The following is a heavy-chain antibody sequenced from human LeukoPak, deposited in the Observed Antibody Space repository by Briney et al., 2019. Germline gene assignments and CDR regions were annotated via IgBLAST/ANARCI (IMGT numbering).Heavy chain of an antibody. CDR3: ARGGSSSAY. V-gene: IGHV3-30*04. CDR2: TSNDGSKK. CDR1: GFTFSNYA. J-gene: IGHJ4*02. D-gene: IGHD6-19*01. Sequence: PGGSLRLSCAASGFTFSNYALHWVRQAPGKGLEWVAVTSNDGSKKDYADSVKGRFTISRDNSKNTLYLQMNSLRAEDTAVYYCARGGSSSAYWGQGTLVTVSS.